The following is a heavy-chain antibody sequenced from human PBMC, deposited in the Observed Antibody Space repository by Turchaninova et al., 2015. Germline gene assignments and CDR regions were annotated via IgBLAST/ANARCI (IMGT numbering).Heavy chain of an antibody. J-gene: IGHJ3*02. CDR2: ISNDGNNK. CDR3: ARVTIEWLLLGAFDI. D-gene: IGHD3-22*01. Sequence: QVQLVESGGGVVQPGRSLRLSCAASGFTFSNYVMHWVRQAPGKGLEWVAVISNDGNNKYYADSVKDRFTISRENSKDTLYLQMNSLGGEDTAVYYCARVTIEWLLLGAFDIWGQGTMVTVSS. V-gene: IGHV3-30*04. CDR1: GFTFSNYV.